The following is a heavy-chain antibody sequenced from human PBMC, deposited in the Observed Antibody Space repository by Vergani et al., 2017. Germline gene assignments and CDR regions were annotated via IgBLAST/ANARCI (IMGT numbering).Heavy chain of an antibody. CDR1: GGSFSGYY. CDR3: ARDRYYDFWSGYYRSPAYGMDV. D-gene: IGHD3-3*01. Sequence: QVQLQQWGAGLLKPSETLSLTCAVYGGSFSGYYWSWIRQPPGKGLEWIGYIYYSGSTYYNPSLKSRVTISVDTSKNQFSLKLSSVTAADTAVYYCARDRYYDFWSGYYRSPAYGMDVWGQGTTVTVSS. V-gene: IGHV4-34*01. J-gene: IGHJ6*02. CDR2: IYYSGST.